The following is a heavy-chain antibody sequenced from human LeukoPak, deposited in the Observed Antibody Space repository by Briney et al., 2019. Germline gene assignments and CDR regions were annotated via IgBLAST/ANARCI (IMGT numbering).Heavy chain of an antibody. CDR1: GYTFTSQG. D-gene: IGHD3-10*01. CDR3: ARGLAVGPFDI. Sequence: ASVKVSCKASGYTFTSQGISWVRQAPGQTLEWMGWISGYNGKTNYAQKLQGRVTMTADTSTSTVYMELRSLRSDDTAVYYCARGLAVGPFDIWGQGTMVTVSS. CDR2: ISGYNGKT. V-gene: IGHV1-18*01. J-gene: IGHJ3*02.